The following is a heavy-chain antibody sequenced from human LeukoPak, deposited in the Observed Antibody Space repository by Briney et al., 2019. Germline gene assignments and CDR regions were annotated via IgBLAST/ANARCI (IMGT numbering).Heavy chain of an antibody. J-gene: IGHJ5*02. CDR3: ARKGSTPRRWFDP. CDR2: INPNSGGT. D-gene: IGHD6-13*01. CDR1: GYTFTGYY. Sequence: VASVKVSCKASGYTFTGYYMHWVRQAPGQGLEWMGWINPNSGGTNYAQKFQGRVTMTRDTSISTAYMELSRLRSDDTAAYYCARKGSTPRRWFDPWGQGTLVTVSS. V-gene: IGHV1-2*02.